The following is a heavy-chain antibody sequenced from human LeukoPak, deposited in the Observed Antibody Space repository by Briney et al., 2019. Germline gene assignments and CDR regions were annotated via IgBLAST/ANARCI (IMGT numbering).Heavy chain of an antibody. CDR3: ARGSSDGFKYAFDI. Sequence: GGSLRLSCVASGLIFSSYDFHWIRHARGEGLEWGSGIGTALDTFYSGSVKGRFTISRENAMNSLYLQMNSLRAGDTAVYYCARGSSDGFKYAFDIWGQGTRVTVSS. CDR2: IGTALDT. J-gene: IGHJ3*02. CDR1: GLIFSSYD. D-gene: IGHD5-24*01. V-gene: IGHV3-13*01.